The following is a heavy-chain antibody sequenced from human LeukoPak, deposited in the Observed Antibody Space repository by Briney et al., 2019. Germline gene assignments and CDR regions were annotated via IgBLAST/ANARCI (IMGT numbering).Heavy chain of an antibody. Sequence: GGSLRLSCAASGFTFSSYWMTWVRQAPGKGLEWVANIKQDGSKKNYVDSVKGRFTISRDNAKNSLYLQMNSLRAEDTAVYYCATPLDYYDSSGYHQGGDWGQGTLVTVSS. CDR2: IKQDGSKK. D-gene: IGHD3-22*01. CDR1: GFTFSSYW. V-gene: IGHV3-7*03. J-gene: IGHJ4*02. CDR3: ATPLDYYDSSGYHQGGD.